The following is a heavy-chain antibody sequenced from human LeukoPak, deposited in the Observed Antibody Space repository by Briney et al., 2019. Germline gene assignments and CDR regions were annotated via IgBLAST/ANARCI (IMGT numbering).Heavy chain of an antibody. CDR1: GYAFTSYY. D-gene: IGHD3-22*01. J-gene: IGHJ5*02. CDR3: ARGGGYYYDSSGYYYT. Sequence: ASVKVSCKASGYAFTSYYMHWVRQAPGQGLEWMGIINPSGGSTSYAQEFQGRVTMTRDMSTSTVYMELSSLRSEDTAVYYCARGGGYYYDSSGYYYTWGQGTLVTVSS. V-gene: IGHV1-46*01. CDR2: INPSGGST.